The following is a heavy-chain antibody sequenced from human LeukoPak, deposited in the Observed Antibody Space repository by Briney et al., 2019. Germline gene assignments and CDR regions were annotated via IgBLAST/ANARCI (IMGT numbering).Heavy chain of an antibody. D-gene: IGHD3-16*01. CDR3: ARGAGLDV. CDR1: GFTFSSYC. CDR2: INHNGDVN. Sequence: GGSLRLSCAASGFTFSSYCMNWARQAPGKGLEWVASINHNGDVNYYVDSVKGRFTISRDNAKNSLYLQMSNLRAADTAVYFCARGAGLDVWGQGATVTVSS. V-gene: IGHV3-7*03. J-gene: IGHJ6*02.